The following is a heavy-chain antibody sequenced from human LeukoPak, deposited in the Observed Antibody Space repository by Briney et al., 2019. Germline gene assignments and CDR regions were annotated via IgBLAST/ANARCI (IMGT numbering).Heavy chain of an antibody. V-gene: IGHV3-73*01. D-gene: IGHD5-18*01. J-gene: IGHJ4*02. CDR3: TSPLMDTAMSTSG. Sequence: GGSLKLSCEASGFTFSGSSVHWVRQASGKGLEWVGRIRSKPNNYATAYAASVKGRFLLSRDDSKNTAYLQMDSLLIEDTAVYYCTSPLMDTAMSTSGWGQGTLVTVSS. CDR2: IRSKPNNYAT. CDR1: GFTFSGSS.